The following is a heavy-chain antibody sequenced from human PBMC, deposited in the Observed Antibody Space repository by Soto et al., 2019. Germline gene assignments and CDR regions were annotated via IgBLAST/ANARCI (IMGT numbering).Heavy chain of an antibody. J-gene: IGHJ4*02. CDR3: ARESEDLTSNFDY. Sequence: GGSLRLSCAASGFTFSRYSMNWARQAPGKGLEWVSSISSTTNYIYYADSMKGRFTVSRDNAKNSVYLDMNSLSAEDTAVYYCARESEDLTSNFDYWGQGTLVTVSS. CDR2: ISSTTNYI. V-gene: IGHV3-21*01. CDR1: GFTFSRYS.